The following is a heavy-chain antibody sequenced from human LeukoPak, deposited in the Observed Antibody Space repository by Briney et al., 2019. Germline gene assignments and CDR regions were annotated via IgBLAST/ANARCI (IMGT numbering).Heavy chain of an antibody. CDR3: VRGGSSGYWSLTDFDY. Sequence: GGSLRLSCAASGFTFSSYDMHWVRQAAGKGLEWVSVIGTAGDSYYPGSVKGRFTISRENAKNSFYLQMNSLRAGDTAVYYCVRGGSSGYWSLTDFDYWGLGTLVTVSS. D-gene: IGHD3-22*01. V-gene: IGHV3-13*01. J-gene: IGHJ4*02. CDR1: GFTFSSYD. CDR2: IGTAGDS.